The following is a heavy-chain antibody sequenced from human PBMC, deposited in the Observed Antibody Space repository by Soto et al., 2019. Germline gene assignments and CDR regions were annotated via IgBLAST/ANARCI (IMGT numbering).Heavy chain of an antibody. Sequence: QVQLVQSGAEVKKPGASVKVSCKSSSYTFTSYGISWVRQSPGQAHELMGWISAYNGNTNYAQKLQGRVTMTTDTSTSTDYMERRSLRSDDTAVYYCARVLDCGGDCYTYYFDYWGQGTLVTVS. CDR1: SYTFTSYG. CDR3: ARVLDCGGDCYTYYFDY. V-gene: IGHV1-18*01. CDR2: ISAYNGNT. J-gene: IGHJ4*02. D-gene: IGHD2-21*02.